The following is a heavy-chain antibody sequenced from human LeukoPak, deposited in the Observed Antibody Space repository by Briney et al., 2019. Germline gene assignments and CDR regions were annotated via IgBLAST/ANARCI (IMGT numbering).Heavy chain of an antibody. CDR2: ISAYNGNT. CDR1: SYTFTNYG. V-gene: IGHV1-18*01. D-gene: IGHD3-22*01. CDR3: ARAGSGYLIGRENDY. J-gene: IGHJ4*02. Sequence: GASVKVSCKASSYTFTNYGINWVRQAPGQGLEWMGWISAYNGNTNYAQNLQGRVTMTTDTSTSTGYMELRSLRSDDTAVYYCARAGSGYLIGRENDYWGQGTLVTVSS.